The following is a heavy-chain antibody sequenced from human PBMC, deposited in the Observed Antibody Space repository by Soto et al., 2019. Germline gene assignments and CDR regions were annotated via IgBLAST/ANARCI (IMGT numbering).Heavy chain of an antibody. Sequence: QGQLVQSGAEVKKPGASVKVSCSASGNTFTNFDVTWVRQAPGQGLEWMGWISPYTDDTSYAQKFQGRVTMTIDTSTSTAYLDLRCLPSDDPAVYYCARVIPGAEAWFHPWGQGTLVTVSS. D-gene: IGHD2-2*01. CDR3: ARVIPGAEAWFHP. J-gene: IGHJ5*02. V-gene: IGHV1-18*01. CDR2: ISPYTDDT. CDR1: GNTFTNFD.